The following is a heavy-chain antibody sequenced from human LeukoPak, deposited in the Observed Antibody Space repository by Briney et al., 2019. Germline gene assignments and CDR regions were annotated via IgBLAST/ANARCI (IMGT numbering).Heavy chain of an antibody. Sequence: HSGGSLRLSCAASGFTFSSYWMHWVRQAPGKGLVWVSRINSDGSSTSYADSVKGRFTISRDNAKNTLYLQMNSLRAEDTAVHYCARDRAPIAVAGTVQHWGQGTLVTVSS. CDR3: ARDRAPIAVAGTVQH. CDR1: GFTFSSYW. J-gene: IGHJ1*01. CDR2: INSDGSST. V-gene: IGHV3-74*01. D-gene: IGHD6-19*01.